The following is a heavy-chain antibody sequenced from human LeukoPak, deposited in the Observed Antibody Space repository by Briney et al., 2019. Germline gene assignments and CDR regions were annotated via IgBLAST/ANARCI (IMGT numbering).Heavy chain of an antibody. CDR3: TSSFGQLSFFDY. J-gene: IGHJ4*02. V-gene: IGHV3-15*01. CDR2: IKSKTDGGTT. D-gene: IGHD3-10*01. CDR1: GFTFSNAW. Sequence: GGSLRLSCAASGFTFSNAWMSWVRQAPGKVLEWVGRIKSKTDGGTTDYAAPVKGRFTISRDDSKSTLYLQMNSLKTEDTAVYYCTSSFGQLSFFDYWGQGTLVTVSS.